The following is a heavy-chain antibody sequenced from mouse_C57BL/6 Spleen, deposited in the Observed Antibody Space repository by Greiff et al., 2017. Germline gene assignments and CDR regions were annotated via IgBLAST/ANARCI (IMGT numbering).Heavy chain of an antibody. J-gene: IGHJ1*03. D-gene: IGHD1-1*01. CDR1: GYSFTVYY. Sequence: GYSFTVYYMNWVKQSPEKSLEWIGEINPSTGGTTYYQKFKAKATLTVDKSSSTAYMQLKSLTSEDSAVYYCARWGSNWYFDVWGTGTTVASSA. CDR2: INPSTGGT. CDR3: ARWGSNWYFDV. V-gene: IGHV1-42*01.